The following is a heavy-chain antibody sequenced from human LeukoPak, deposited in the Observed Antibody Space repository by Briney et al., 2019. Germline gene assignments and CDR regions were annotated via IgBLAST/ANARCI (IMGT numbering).Heavy chain of an antibody. CDR1: GFSISNDW. V-gene: IGHV3-7*01. CDR3: ANPMPPELERRGAFDI. Sequence: PGGSLRLSCVVSGFSISNDWMSWVRQAPGKGLEWVANIKEDGSKKNHLDSVKGRFTISRDNAKNTLYLQMNSLRAEDTAVYYCANPMPPELERRGAFDIWGQGTMVTVSS. CDR2: IKEDGSKK. J-gene: IGHJ3*02. D-gene: IGHD1-1*01.